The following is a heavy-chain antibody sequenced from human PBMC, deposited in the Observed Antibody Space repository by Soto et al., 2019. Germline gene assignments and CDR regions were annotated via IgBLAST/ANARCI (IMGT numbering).Heavy chain of an antibody. D-gene: IGHD2-2*01. V-gene: IGHV3-64D*06. J-gene: IGHJ6*02. CDR2: IHTSGQAT. CDR3: VKGRSKNCNITTCCLWMDD. Sequence: GGSLRISCSVSGIVFKSHAMHWVRQPPGKGLEYVSSIHTSGQATFYADAVKGRFTVSRDNSKNTLDLELTSLKHADTAVYYCVKGRSKNCNITTCCLWMDDWGQGTTVTVSS. CDR1: GIVFKSHA.